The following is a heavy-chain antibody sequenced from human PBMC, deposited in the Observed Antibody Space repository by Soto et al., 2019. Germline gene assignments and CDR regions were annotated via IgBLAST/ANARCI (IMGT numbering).Heavy chain of an antibody. D-gene: IGHD3-22*01. V-gene: IGHV1-3*05. CDR2: INAGNGNT. Sequence: QVQLVQSGAEEKKPGASVKVSCKASGYTFTSYATHWVRQAPGHRLEWMGWINAGNGNTKYSQKFQARVTISRDTSASTAYMELSSLGSEDTAVYYCARGSGYYYWDDYWGQGTLVTVSS. CDR3: ARGSGYYYWDDY. J-gene: IGHJ4*02. CDR1: GYTFTSYA.